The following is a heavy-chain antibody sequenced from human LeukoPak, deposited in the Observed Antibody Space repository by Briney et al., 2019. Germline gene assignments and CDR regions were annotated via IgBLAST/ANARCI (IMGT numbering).Heavy chain of an antibody. V-gene: IGHV1-69*13. D-gene: IGHD3-16*01. CDR2: IIPIFGTA. J-gene: IGHJ6*02. CDR1: GNSISNYA. CDR3: TTRACHAGGCSSSFYYYYGLHF. Sequence: GASVKVSCKASGNSISNYAVSWVRQAPGQGFEWMGGIIPIFGTADYAQKFQGRVTITADQSTSTTYMALSSLKSEDTVTYYCTTRACHAGGCSSSFYYYYGLHFWGQGTTVSVSS.